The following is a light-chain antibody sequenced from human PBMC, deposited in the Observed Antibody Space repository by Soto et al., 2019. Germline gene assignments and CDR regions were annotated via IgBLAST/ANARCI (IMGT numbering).Light chain of an antibody. CDR3: CAYGGNITWV. V-gene: IGLV2-23*01. CDR1: SSDIGSDKL. CDR2: EAF. Sequence: QSVLTQPASVSGSPGQSITISCTGTSSDIGSDKLISLYQHHPGRAPKIMIYEAFKRPSGVCYRFSGSRAGNTASLSICALRAEYEADCYFCAYGGNITWVFGGG. J-gene: IGLJ3*02.